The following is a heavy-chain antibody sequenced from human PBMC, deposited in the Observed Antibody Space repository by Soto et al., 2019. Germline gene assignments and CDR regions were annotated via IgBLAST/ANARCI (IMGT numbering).Heavy chain of an antibody. CDR2: ISSSSSTI. CDR3: ARGAYYYDSSGLSE. V-gene: IGHV3-48*01. Sequence: GGSLRLSCAASGFTFSSYSMNWVRQAPGKGLEWVSYISSSSSTIYYADSVKGRFTISRDNAKNSLYLQMNSLRAEDTAVYYCARGAYYYDSSGLSEWGQGTLVTVSS. CDR1: GFTFSSYS. D-gene: IGHD3-22*01. J-gene: IGHJ4*02.